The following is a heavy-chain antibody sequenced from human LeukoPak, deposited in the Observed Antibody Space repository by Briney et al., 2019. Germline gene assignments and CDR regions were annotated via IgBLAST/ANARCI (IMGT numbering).Heavy chain of an antibody. Sequence: SETLSLTCAVSGYSISSGYYCGWVRQPPGKGLEWIGSVYHTGSTYYNPSLESRVTISVDTSKNHFSPKLTSVTAADTAVYYCARYNSGYYYYFDYWGQGTLVTVSS. CDR2: VYHTGST. V-gene: IGHV4-38-2*01. D-gene: IGHD3-22*01. CDR1: GYSISSGYY. CDR3: ARYNSGYYYYFDY. J-gene: IGHJ4*02.